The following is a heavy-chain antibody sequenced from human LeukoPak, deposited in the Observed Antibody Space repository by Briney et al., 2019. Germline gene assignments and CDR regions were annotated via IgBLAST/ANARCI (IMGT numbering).Heavy chain of an antibody. J-gene: IGHJ4*02. V-gene: IGHV4-59*01. Sequence: PSETLSLTCAVYGGSFSGYYWSWIRQPPGKGLEWIGYIYYSGSTNYNPSLKSRVTISVDTSKNQFSLKLSSVTAADTAVYYCARGQVWFDYWGQGTLVTVSS. CDR3: ARGQVWFDY. CDR1: GGSFSGYY. CDR2: IYYSGST.